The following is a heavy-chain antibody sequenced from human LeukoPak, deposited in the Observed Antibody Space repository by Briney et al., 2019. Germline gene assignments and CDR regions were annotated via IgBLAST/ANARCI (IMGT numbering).Heavy chain of an antibody. J-gene: IGHJ4*02. CDR2: IRYDGSNK. Sequence: GGSLRLSCAASGFTFSSYGVHWVRQAPGKGLEWVAFIRYDGSNKYYADSVKGRFTISRDNSKNTLYLQMNSLRAEDTAVYYCAKPGFEYFYYFDYWGRGTLVTVSS. D-gene: IGHD2/OR15-2a*01. CDR1: GFTFSSYG. CDR3: AKPGFEYFYYFDY. V-gene: IGHV3-30*02.